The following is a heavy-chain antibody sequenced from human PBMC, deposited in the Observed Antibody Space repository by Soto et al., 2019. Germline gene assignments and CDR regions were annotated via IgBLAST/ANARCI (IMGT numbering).Heavy chain of an antibody. Sequence: ESGGGVVQPGRSLRLSCAASGFTFSSYGMHWVRQAPGEGLEWVAVVSYDGSNKYYADSVKGRFTISRDNSKNTLYLQLNSLRVEDTAVYYCARTSSIWDYFYYGMDVWGQGTTVTVSS. J-gene: IGHJ6*02. V-gene: IGHV3-30*03. CDR1: GFTFSSYG. CDR3: ARTSSIWDYFYYGMDV. D-gene: IGHD6-13*01. CDR2: VSYDGSNK.